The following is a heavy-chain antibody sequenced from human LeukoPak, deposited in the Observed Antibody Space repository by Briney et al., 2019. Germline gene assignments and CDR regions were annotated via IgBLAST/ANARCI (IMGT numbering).Heavy chain of an antibody. CDR3: ARGLAKKCSYYGLDV. CDR2: INQDGSEK. D-gene: IGHD2-8*01. CDR1: VFTFSNYW. V-gene: IGHV3-7*02. J-gene: IGHJ6*02. Sequence: GGSLRLSCAASVFTFSNYWMTWVRQAPGKGLEWVANINQDGSEKYYVASVKGRFTVSRDNADNSLYLQMNSLSAEDTAVYYCARGLAKKCSYYGLDVWGQGTTVTVSS.